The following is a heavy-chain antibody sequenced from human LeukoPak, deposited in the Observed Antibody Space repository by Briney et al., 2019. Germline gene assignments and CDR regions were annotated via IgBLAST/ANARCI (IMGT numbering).Heavy chain of an antibody. J-gene: IGHJ4*02. D-gene: IGHD6-13*01. V-gene: IGHV4-39*01. CDR3: ARSQQLVLPEGY. Sequence: SETLSLTCTVSGGSISSSSYYWGWIRQPPGKGLEWIGSIYYSGSTYYNPSLKSRVTISVDTSKNQFSLKLSSVTAADTAVYHCARSQQLVLPEGYWGQGTLVTVSS. CDR2: IYYSGST. CDR1: GGSISSSSYY.